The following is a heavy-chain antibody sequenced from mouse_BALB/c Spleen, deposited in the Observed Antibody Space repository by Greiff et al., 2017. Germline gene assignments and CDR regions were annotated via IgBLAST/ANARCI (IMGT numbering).Heavy chain of an antibody. V-gene: IGHV5-17*02. CDR3: ARSGLVYGSNPMDY. J-gene: IGHJ4*01. CDR2: ISSGSSTI. D-gene: IGHD1-1*01. Sequence: EVQVVESGGGLVQPGGSRKLSCAASGFTFSSFGMHWVRQAPEKGLEWVAYISSGSSTIYYADTVKGRCTISRDNPKNTLFLQMTSLRSEDTAMYYCARSGLVYGSNPMDYWGQGTSVTVSS. CDR1: GFTFSSFG.